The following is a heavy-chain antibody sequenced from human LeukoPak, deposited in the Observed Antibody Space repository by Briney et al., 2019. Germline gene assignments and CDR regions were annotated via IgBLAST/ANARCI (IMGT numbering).Heavy chain of an antibody. J-gene: IGHJ5*02. V-gene: IGHV4-34*01. CDR2: INHSGST. D-gene: IGHD3-10*01. CDR1: GGSFSGYY. Sequence: SETLSLTCAVYGGSFSGYYWSWIRQPPEKGLEWIGEINHSGSTNYNPSLKSRVTISVDTSKNQFSLKLSSVTAADTAVYYCARGRVSMVRGVIILNWFDPWGQGTLVTVSS. CDR3: ARGRVSMVRGVIILNWFDP.